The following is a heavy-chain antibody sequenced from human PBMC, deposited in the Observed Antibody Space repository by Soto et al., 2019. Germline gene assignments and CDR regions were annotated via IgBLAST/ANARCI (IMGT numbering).Heavy chain of an antibody. Sequence: EVQLLESGGGLVQPGGSLRLSCAVSGFTFSNHAMSWVRQAPGKGLEWVSAIVANAEGTFYADSVRGRFTISRDNSKNTLYMQINNLRAEDTAVYYCATVGPVDNHWYFDLWGRGTLVTVSS. CDR1: GFTFSNHA. V-gene: IGHV3-23*01. CDR2: IVANAEGT. D-gene: IGHD6-19*01. J-gene: IGHJ2*01. CDR3: ATVGPVDNHWYFDL.